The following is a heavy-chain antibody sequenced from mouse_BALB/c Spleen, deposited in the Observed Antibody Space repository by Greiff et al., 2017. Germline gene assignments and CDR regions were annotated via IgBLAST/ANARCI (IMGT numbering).Heavy chain of an antibody. CDR2: INPSTGYT. D-gene: IGHD2-3*01. V-gene: IGHV1-7*01. CDR1: GYTFTSYW. J-gene: IGHJ2*01. Sequence: QVQLQQSGAELAKPGASVKMSCKASGYTFTSYWMHWVKQRPGQGLEWIGYINPSTGYTEYNQKFKDKATLTADKSSSTAYMQLSSLTSEDSAVYYCARRYSDGYYEGGEYWGQGTTLTVSS. CDR3: ARRYSDGYYEGGEY.